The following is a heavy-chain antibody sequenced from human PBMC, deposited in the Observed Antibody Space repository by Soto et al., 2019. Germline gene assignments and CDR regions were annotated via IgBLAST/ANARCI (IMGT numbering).Heavy chain of an antibody. CDR2: IYYTGST. D-gene: IGHD3-10*01. V-gene: IGHV4-59*01. J-gene: IGHJ5*02. CDR3: ARGGYYYGTGTLDS. CDR1: GGSISSYS. Sequence: SETLSLTCSVSGGSISSYSWNWIRQPPGKGLEWIGYIYYTGSTNYNPSLKSRVTISLDTSKNQLSLKLSSVTAADTAAYYWARGGYYYGTGTLDSCGQGTLV.